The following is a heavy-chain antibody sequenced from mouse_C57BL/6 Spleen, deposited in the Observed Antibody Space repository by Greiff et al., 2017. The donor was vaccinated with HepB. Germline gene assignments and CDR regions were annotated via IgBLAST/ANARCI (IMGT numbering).Heavy chain of an antibody. Sequence: EVQLQQSGPELVKPGASVKISCKASGYSFTDYNMNWVKQSNGKSLEWIGVMNPNYGTTSYNQKFKGNATLTVDQSSSTAYMQLNSLTSEDSAVYYCARGGGNYRDYAMDYWGQGTSVTVSS. CDR1: GYSFTDYN. J-gene: IGHJ4*01. V-gene: IGHV1-39*01. CDR2: MNPNYGTT. CDR3: ARGGGNYRDYAMDY. D-gene: IGHD1-1*01.